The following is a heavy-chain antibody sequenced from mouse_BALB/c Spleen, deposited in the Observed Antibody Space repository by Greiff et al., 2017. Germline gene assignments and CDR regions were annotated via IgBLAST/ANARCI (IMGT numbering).Heavy chain of an antibody. D-gene: IGHD2-1*01. Sequence: QVQLKESGPGLVAPSQSLSITCTVSGFSLTGYGVNWVRQPPGKGLEWLGMIWGDGSTDYNSALKSRLSISKDNSKSQVFLKMNSLQTDDTARYYCASCYGNHGYYAMDYWGQGTSVTVSS. J-gene: IGHJ4*01. CDR2: IWGDGST. V-gene: IGHV2-6-7*01. CDR3: ASCYGNHGYYAMDY. CDR1: GFSLTGYG.